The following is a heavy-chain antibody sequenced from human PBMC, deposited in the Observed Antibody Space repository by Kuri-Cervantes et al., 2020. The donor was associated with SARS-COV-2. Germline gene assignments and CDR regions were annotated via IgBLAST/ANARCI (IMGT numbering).Heavy chain of an antibody. D-gene: IGHD2/OR15-2a*01. CDR2: INPKSGGT. CDR1: GYTFTAYN. J-gene: IGHJ6*03. V-gene: IGHV1-2*02. CDR3: ARDGQPIHPCNSGACYYYYYYMDV. Sequence: ASVKVSCKSSGYTFTAYNIHWVRQAPGQGLEWLGWINPKSGGTNHAQEFQGRITMTRDTSISTVYMELTRLRSDDTAVYYCARDGQPIHPCNSGACYYYYYYMDVWGKGTTVTVSS.